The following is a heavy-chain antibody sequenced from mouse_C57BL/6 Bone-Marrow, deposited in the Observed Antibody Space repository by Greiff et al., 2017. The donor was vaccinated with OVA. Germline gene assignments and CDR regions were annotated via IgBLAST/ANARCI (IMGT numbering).Heavy chain of an antibody. J-gene: IGHJ2*01. Sequence: EVKLMESGGDLVKPGGSLKLSCAASGFTFSSYGMSWVRQTPDKRLEWVATISSGGSYTYYPDSVKGRFTISRDNAKNTLYLQMSSLKSEDTAMYYCARQYYSNYLDYWGQGTTLTVSS. D-gene: IGHD2-5*01. CDR1: GFTFSSYG. CDR2: ISSGGSYT. V-gene: IGHV5-6*01. CDR3: ARQYYSNYLDY.